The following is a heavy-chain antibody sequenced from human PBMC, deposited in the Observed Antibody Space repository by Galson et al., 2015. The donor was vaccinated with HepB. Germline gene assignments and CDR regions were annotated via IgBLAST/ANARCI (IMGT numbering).Heavy chain of an antibody. J-gene: IGHJ6*02. Sequence: SVKVSCKASGGTFSSYAISWVRQAPGQGLEWMGRIIPILGIANYAQKFQGRVTITADKSTSTAYIELSSLRSEDTAVYYCAREGNVTTVTTFWPPRGWDYGMDVWGQGTTVTVSS. CDR1: GGTFSSYA. D-gene: IGHD4-17*01. V-gene: IGHV1-69*04. CDR2: IIPILGIA. CDR3: AREGNVTTVTTFWPPRGWDYGMDV.